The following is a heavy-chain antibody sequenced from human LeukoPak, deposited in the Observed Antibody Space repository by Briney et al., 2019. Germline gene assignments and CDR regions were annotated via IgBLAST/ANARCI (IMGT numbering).Heavy chain of an antibody. CDR3: ARRNILTEGEAFDI. J-gene: IGHJ3*02. V-gene: IGHV4-59*08. CDR1: GGSISSYY. CDR2: IYNSGST. D-gene: IGHD3-9*01. Sequence: KPSETLSLTCAVSGGSISSYYWTWIRQPPGKGLEWIGYIYNSGSTNYNPSLRSRVTISVDASKNQFSLKLDSVTAADTAVYYCARRNILTEGEAFDIWGQGTLVTVSS.